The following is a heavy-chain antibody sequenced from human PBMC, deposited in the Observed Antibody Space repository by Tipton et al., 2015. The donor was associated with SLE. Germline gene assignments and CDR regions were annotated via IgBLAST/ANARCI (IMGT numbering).Heavy chain of an antibody. CDR3: ARGPGGVYYYDSSGYNWFDP. V-gene: IGHV3-43D*03. Sequence: SLRLSCAASGFTFDDYAMHWVRQAPGKGLEWVSLISWDGGSTYYADSVKGRFTISRDNAKNSLHLQMNSLRAEDTAVYYCARGPGGVYYYDSSGYNWFDPWGQGTLVTVSS. CDR2: ISWDGGST. J-gene: IGHJ5*02. CDR1: GFTFDDYA. D-gene: IGHD3-22*01.